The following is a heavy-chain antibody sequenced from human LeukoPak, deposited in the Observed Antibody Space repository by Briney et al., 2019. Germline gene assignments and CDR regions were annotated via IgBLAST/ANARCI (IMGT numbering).Heavy chain of an antibody. D-gene: IGHD7-27*01. V-gene: IGHV4-59*01. CDR3: ARELGISAFDI. CDR1: GGSITSYY. Sequence: SETLSLTCTVSGGSITSYYWSWIRQPPGKGLEWIGSVYYSGSPKYSPSLKSRVTISLDMSKSQFSLRLSSVTAADTAVYYCARELGISAFDIWGQGTMVTVS. CDR2: VYYSGSP. J-gene: IGHJ3*02.